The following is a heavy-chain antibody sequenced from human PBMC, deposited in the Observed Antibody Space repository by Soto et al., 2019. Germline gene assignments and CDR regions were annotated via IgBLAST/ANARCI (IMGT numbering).Heavy chain of an antibody. Sequence: SETLSLTCAVSGDSISSDKWWSWVRQPPGKGLEWIGEIHHSGNSNYNPSLKRRVIISVDKSNNQSSLKLSSVTDADTAVYYCAYDSWFDYWGQGTLVTVSS. D-gene: IGHD5-12*01. V-gene: IGHV4-4*02. CDR3: AYDSWFDY. J-gene: IGHJ5*01. CDR1: GDSISSDKW. CDR2: IHHSGNS.